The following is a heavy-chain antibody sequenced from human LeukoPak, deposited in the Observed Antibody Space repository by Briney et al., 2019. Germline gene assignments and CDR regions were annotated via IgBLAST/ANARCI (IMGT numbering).Heavy chain of an antibody. CDR1: GYTFTSYD. CDR2: MNPNSGNT. V-gene: IGHV1-8*01. J-gene: IGHJ3*02. CDR3: ARALTYCSRTSCYGDAFDI. Sequence: GASVKVSCKASGYTFTSYDINWVRQATGQGLEWMGWMNPNSGNTGYAQKFQGRVTMTRNTSISTAYMELSSLRSEDTAVYYCARALTYCSRTSCYGDAFDIWGQGTMVTVSS. D-gene: IGHD2-2*01.